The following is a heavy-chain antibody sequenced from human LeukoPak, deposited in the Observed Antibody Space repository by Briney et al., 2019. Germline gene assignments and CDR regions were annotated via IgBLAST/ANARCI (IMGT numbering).Heavy chain of an antibody. CDR2: INHSGST. Sequence: SETLSLTCAVYGGSFSGYYWSWIRQPPGKGLEWIGEINHSGSTNYNPSLKSRVTISVDTSKNQFSLKLSSVTAADTAVYYCARETGGWYSSGHNYFDYWGQGTLVTVSS. D-gene: IGHD6-19*01. V-gene: IGHV4-34*01. CDR1: GGSFSGYY. CDR3: ARETGGWYSSGHNYFDY. J-gene: IGHJ4*02.